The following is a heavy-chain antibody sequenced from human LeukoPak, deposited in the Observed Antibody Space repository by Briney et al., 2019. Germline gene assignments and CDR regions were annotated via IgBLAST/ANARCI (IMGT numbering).Heavy chain of an antibody. J-gene: IGHJ2*01. Sequence: GGSLRLSCVASGFTFSSYSMNWVRQAPGKGLEWVSAISGSGGSTYYADSVKGRFTISRDNSKNTLYLQMNSLRAEDTAVYYCAKSPDCSSTSCYAGWDWYFDLWGRGTLVTVSS. CDR3: AKSPDCSSTSCYAGWDWYFDL. V-gene: IGHV3-23*01. D-gene: IGHD2-2*01. CDR2: ISGSGGST. CDR1: GFTFSSYS.